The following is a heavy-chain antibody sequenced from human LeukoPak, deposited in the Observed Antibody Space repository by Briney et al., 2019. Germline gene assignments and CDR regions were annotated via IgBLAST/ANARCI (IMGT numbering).Heavy chain of an antibody. V-gene: IGHV4-39*01. J-gene: IGHJ4*02. Sequence: SETLSLTCTVSGGSIGRSSYYWGWIRQPPGKGLEWIGSIYYSRSTYYNPSLKSRVTISVDTSKNQFSLKLRSVTAADTAVYYCARQAEYYDSSGYLKLDPFDYWGQGTLVTVSS. D-gene: IGHD3-22*01. CDR2: IYYSRST. CDR1: GGSIGRSSYY. CDR3: ARQAEYYDSSGYLKLDPFDY.